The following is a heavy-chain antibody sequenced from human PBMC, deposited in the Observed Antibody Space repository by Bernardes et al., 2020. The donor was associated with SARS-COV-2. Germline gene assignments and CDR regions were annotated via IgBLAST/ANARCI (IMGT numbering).Heavy chain of an antibody. Sequence: GGSLRLSCAASGFTFSSYAMTWVRQAPGKGLEWVSSISGTVGSTYYEDSLKGRFTISRDNSKNTLYLQMNSLRADDMSVYYCARLQYDFWSGPHYWGQGTLVTVSS. CDR2: ISGTVGST. V-gene: IGHV3-23*01. J-gene: IGHJ4*02. CDR3: ARLQYDFWSGPHY. D-gene: IGHD3-3*01. CDR1: GFTFSSYA.